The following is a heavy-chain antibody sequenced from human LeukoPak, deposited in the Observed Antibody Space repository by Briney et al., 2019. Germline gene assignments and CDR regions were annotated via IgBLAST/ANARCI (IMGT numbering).Heavy chain of an antibody. Sequence: GGSLRLSCAASGFTFSSYWMHWVRQAPGKGLVWVSRINSDGSSTSYADSVKGRFTISRDNAKNTLYLQMNSLRTEDTAVYYCARPYNFSSGYWNYWGQGTLVTVSS. CDR2: INSDGSST. CDR3: ARPYNFSSGYWNY. J-gene: IGHJ4*02. CDR1: GFTFSSYW. D-gene: IGHD3-3*01. V-gene: IGHV3-74*01.